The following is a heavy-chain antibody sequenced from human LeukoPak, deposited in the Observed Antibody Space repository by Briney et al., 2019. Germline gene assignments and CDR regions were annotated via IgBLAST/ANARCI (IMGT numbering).Heavy chain of an antibody. V-gene: IGHV1-46*01. CDR3: AREQGSDAFDI. D-gene: IGHD3-10*01. CDR1: GYTFTSYY. Sequence: ASVKVSCKASGYTFTSYYMHWVRQAPGQGLEWMGIINPSGGSTNYAQKFQGRVTMTRDTSTSTVYMELSSLRSDDTAVYYCAREQGSDAFDIWGQGTMVTVSS. CDR2: INPSGGST. J-gene: IGHJ3*02.